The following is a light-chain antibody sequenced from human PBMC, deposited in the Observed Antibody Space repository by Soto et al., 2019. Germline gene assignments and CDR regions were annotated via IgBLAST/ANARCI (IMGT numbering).Light chain of an antibody. J-gene: IGKJ2*01. Sequence: DIQMTHSSSTLSASVGDRVTITCRASQSISTFLAWYQRKPGKAPNLLIYKASSLESGVPSRFSGSGSGTEFTLTINSLQPDDFATYYCQQYNTDPYTFGQGTKLEI. V-gene: IGKV1-5*03. CDR2: KAS. CDR1: QSISTF. CDR3: QQYNTDPYT.